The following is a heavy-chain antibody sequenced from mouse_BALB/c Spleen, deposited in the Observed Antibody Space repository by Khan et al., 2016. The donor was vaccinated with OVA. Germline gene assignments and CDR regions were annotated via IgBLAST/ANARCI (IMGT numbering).Heavy chain of an antibody. CDR1: GYTFSDYY. D-gene: IGHD4-1*01. CDR2: IFPGRGNT. Sequence: QVQLQQSGAELARPGASVKLSCKASGYTFSDYYINWVKQRTGQGLEWIGEIFPGRGNTNYNEKFKGKATLTADKSSSTAYMQFSSLTSEDSGVYFCSRSGTGSFLYWGQGTLVTVSA. J-gene: IGHJ3*01. V-gene: IGHV1-77*01. CDR3: SRSGTGSFLY.